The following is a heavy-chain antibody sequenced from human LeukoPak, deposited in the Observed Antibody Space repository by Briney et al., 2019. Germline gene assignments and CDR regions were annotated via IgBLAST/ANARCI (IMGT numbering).Heavy chain of an antibody. CDR3: ARAGPPAFDP. CDR1: GFTFSSYE. V-gene: IGHV3-48*03. CDR2: ISYSGSTT. J-gene: IGHJ5*02. Sequence: GGSLRLSCAASGFTFSSYEMKWVRQAPGKGLEWVSYISYSGSTTSYADSVKGRFTISRDNAKNSLYLQMNSLRAEDTAVYYCARAGPPAFDPWGQGTLVTVSS.